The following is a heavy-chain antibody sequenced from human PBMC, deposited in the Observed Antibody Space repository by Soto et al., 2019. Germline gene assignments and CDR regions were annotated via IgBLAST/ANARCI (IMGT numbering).Heavy chain of an antibody. Sequence: PSETLSLTCTVSGGSISSYYWSWIRQPPGKGLEWIGYIYYSGSTNYNPSLKSRVTISVDTSKNQSSLKLSSVTAADTAVYYCAREIRYYDFWSGPLTLYSDYYYGMDVWGQGTTVTVS. CDR2: IYYSGST. J-gene: IGHJ6*02. CDR3: AREIRYYDFWSGPLTLYSDYYYGMDV. D-gene: IGHD3-3*01. V-gene: IGHV4-59*01. CDR1: GGSISSYY.